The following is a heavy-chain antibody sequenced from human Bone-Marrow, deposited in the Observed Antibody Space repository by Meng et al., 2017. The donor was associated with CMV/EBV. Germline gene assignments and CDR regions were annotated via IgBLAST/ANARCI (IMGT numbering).Heavy chain of an antibody. Sequence: GESLKISCAASGFTVSSNYMSWVRQAPGKGLEWVSVIYSGGSTYYADSVKGRFTISRDNSKNTLYLQMNSLRAEDTAVYYCARRGYCSSTSSFDYWGQGTLVTVSS. CDR2: IYSGGST. J-gene: IGHJ4*02. V-gene: IGHV3-53*01. D-gene: IGHD2-2*01. CDR3: ARRGYCSSTSSFDY. CDR1: GFTVSSNY.